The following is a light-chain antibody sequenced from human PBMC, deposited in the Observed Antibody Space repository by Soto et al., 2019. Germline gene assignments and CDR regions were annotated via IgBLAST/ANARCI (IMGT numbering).Light chain of an antibody. V-gene: IGLV1-44*01. CDR3: AAWDDSLWV. CDR2: SNH. J-gene: IGLJ3*02. CDR1: SSNIGSNT. Sequence: QAVVTQPPSASGTLGQRVTISCSGSSSNIGSNTVNWYQQLQGSAPKVLIYSNHQRPSGVPDRFSGSKSGTSASLAISGLQSEDEADYYCAAWDDSLWVFGGGTKLTVL.